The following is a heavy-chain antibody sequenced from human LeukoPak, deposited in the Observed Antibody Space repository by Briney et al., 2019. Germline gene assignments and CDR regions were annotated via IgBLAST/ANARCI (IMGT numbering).Heavy chain of an antibody. CDR2: IKQDGSDK. CDR1: GFTFTKYW. Sequence: GGSLRLSCAAAGFTFTKYWMTWVRQAPGKGLEWVGNIKQDGSDKNYMDSVKGRFTISRDNTKNSVYLQMSSLRAEDTAVYYCAREVWGPEYWGQGTLVTVSS. CDR3: AREVWGPEY. D-gene: IGHD1-14*01. J-gene: IGHJ4*02. V-gene: IGHV3-7*01.